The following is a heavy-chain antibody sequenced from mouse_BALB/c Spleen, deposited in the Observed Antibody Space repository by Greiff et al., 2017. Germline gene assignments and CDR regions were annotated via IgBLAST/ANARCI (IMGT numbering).Heavy chain of an antibody. D-gene: IGHD2-4*01. Sequence: VQLKQSGAELVRPGALVKLSCKASGFNIKDYYMHWVKQRPEQGLEWIGWIDPENGNTIYDPKFQGKASITADTSSNTAYLQLSSLTSEDTAVYYCARGSDYHWYFDVWGAGTTVTVSS. CDR2: IDPENGNT. CDR3: ARGSDYHWYFDV. CDR1: GFNIKDYY. J-gene: IGHJ1*01. V-gene: IGHV14-1*02.